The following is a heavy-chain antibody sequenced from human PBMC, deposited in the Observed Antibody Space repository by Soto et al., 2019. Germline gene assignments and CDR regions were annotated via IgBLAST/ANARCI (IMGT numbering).Heavy chain of an antibody. CDR3: ARGGADHYNVGMDL. Sequence: QLSESGGGLLQPGGSLTLSCEASGFTLTTYAMTWVRQPPGKGLEWVSSMNGAATSTSYADSVQGRFTTFRDSFGTTQYLHMNNLRPDDTAVYFCARGGADHYNVGMDLWGQGTTVIVSS. CDR2: MNGAATST. V-gene: IGHV3-23*05. CDR1: GFTLTTYA. J-gene: IGHJ6*02. D-gene: IGHD1-20*01.